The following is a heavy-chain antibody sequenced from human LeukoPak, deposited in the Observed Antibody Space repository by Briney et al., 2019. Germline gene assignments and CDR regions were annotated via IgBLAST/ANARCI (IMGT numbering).Heavy chain of an antibody. V-gene: IGHV4-59*01. CDR2: IYYSGST. J-gene: IGHJ4*02. Sequence: PSETLSLTCTVSGGSISSYYWSWLRQPPGKGLEWIGYIYYSGSTNYNPSLKSRLTISVDTSKNQFSLKLSSVTAADTAVYYCARGRGGYKNGGFDYWGQGTLVAVSS. D-gene: IGHD5-24*01. CDR1: GGSISSYY. CDR3: ARGRGGYKNGGFDY.